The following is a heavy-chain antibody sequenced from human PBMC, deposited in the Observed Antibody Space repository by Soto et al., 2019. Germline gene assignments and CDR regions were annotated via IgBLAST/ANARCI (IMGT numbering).Heavy chain of an antibody. D-gene: IGHD2-21*02. CDR3: ARVLGGDPFYGMDV. Sequence: SETLSLTCTVSGASISTGPYYWSWIRQPPGKGPEWLGYIFCTGSTYYNPSLKGRPIISLDTSKNQFSLMLASVAAADTAVYYCARVLGGDPFYGMDVWGQGTTVTVSS. V-gene: IGHV4-30-4*02. J-gene: IGHJ6*02. CDR1: GASISTGPYY. CDR2: IFCTGST.